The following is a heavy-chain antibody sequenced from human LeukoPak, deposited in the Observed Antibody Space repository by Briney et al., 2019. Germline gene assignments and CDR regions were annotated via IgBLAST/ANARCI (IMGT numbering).Heavy chain of an antibody. CDR2: IRWDGDST. V-gene: IGHV3-43*01. Sequence: GGSLRLSCAASVFTFDDYTMHWVRQAPGKGLEWVSLIRWDGDSTYYADSVKGRFTISRDNIKNSLLLEMNSLRTEDSALYYCAKAHYYDNTSFDSAFWGTRPLDYWGQGTLVTVSS. D-gene: IGHD3-22*01. CDR1: VFTFDDYT. CDR3: AKAHYYDNTSFDSAFWGTRPLDY. J-gene: IGHJ4*02.